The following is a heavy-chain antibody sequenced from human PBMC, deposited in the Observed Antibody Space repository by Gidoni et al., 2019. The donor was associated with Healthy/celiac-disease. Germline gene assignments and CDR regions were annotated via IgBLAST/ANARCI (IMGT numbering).Heavy chain of an antibody. D-gene: IGHD6-6*01. CDR3: ARDSSSSSGAPFDY. Sequence: QVQLVQSGAAVKKHGASVKVSCKASGYTFTGYYMHWVRQAPGQGLEWMGWINPNSGGTNYAQKFQGWVTMTRDTSISTAYMELSRLRSDDTAVYYCARDSSSSSGAPFDYWGQGTLVTVSS. CDR1: GYTFTGYY. J-gene: IGHJ4*02. CDR2: INPNSGGT. V-gene: IGHV1-2*04.